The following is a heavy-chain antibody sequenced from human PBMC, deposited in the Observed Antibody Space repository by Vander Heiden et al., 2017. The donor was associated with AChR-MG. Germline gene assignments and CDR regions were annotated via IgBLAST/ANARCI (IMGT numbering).Heavy chain of an antibody. CDR3: ARDVFLNGGWNGGGFDP. D-gene: IGHD1-1*01. CDR1: GHTFTSYY. V-gene: IGHV1-46*03. CDR2: FNPGGGRT. J-gene: IGHJ5*02. Sequence: QAQLIQSGAEVEKPGASVKLSCKAPGHTFTSYYIHWLRQAPGHALAWMRVFNPGGGRTTYAQKFKGRVSMTRDTSTSTLYMGLSSLGSEDTAGYYCARDVFLNGGWNGGGFDPWGQGTLVTVTS.